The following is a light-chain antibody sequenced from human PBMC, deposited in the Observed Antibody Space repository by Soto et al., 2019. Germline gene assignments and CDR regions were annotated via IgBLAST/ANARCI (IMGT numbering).Light chain of an antibody. CDR1: SSDVGGYNY. V-gene: IGLV2-14*01. CDR3: SSHTRSSTLV. J-gene: IGLJ1*01. CDR2: EVS. Sequence: QSALTQPASVSGSPGQSITISCTGTSSDVGGYNYVSWYQQHPGKAPKLMIYEVSNRPSGVSNRFSGSKSGNTASLAISGLQAEDDGEYYFSSHTRSSTLVFGPGTQLTVL.